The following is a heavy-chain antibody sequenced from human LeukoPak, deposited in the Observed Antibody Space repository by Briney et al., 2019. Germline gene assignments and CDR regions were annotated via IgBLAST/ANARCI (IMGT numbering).Heavy chain of an antibody. CDR2: MSGSGAST. D-gene: IGHD4-11*01. CDR3: AKAPTVTPLDYWYGMDV. CDR1: GFTFSSYA. Sequence: GGSLRLSCAASGFTFSSYAMTWVRQAPGKGLEWVSAMSGSGASTYYADSVKGRFTISRDNSKNTLYLQMNSLRAEDTALYYCAKAPTVTPLDYWYGMDVWGQGTTVTVCS. J-gene: IGHJ6*02. V-gene: IGHV3-23*01.